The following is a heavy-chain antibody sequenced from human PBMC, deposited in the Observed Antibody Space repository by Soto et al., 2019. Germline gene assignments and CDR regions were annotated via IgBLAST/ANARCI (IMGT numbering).Heavy chain of an antibody. J-gene: IGHJ2*01. D-gene: IGHD1-1*01. CDR1: GFTFSTHG. Sequence: QVQLVESGGGVVQPGRSLRLSCAASGFTFSTHGMHWVRQAPGKGLEWVAVISKDGNEEYYADSVTGRFTISRDNSKNTLYVQMSSLRAEDTAVYFCARDGRVSNSVDWYFDLWGRGTLVTVSA. V-gene: IGHV3-30*03. CDR2: ISKDGNEE. CDR3: ARDGRVSNSVDWYFDL.